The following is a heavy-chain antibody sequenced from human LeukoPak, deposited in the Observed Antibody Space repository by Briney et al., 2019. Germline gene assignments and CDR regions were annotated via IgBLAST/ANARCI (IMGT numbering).Heavy chain of an antibody. CDR3: TRDRGAYNLYDY. Sequence: NPGGSLRLSCTASGFTFGDYAMSWIRQAPGKGLEWVGFIRSKAYGETADYAASVKGRFTISRDDSKAIAYLQMSSLKTEDTAVYHCTRDRGAYNLYDYWGQGTLVTVSS. V-gene: IGHV3-49*05. CDR2: IRSKAYGETA. D-gene: IGHD1-1*01. J-gene: IGHJ4*02. CDR1: GFTFGDYA.